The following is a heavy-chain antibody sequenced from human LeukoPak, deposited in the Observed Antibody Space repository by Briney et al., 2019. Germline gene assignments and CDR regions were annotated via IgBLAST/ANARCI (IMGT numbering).Heavy chain of an antibody. V-gene: IGHV1-2*02. D-gene: IGHD2-15*01. Sequence: ASVKVSCKASGYTFTGYYMHWVRQAPGQGLGWMGWINPNSGGTNYAQKFQGRVTMTRDTSISTAYMELSRLRSDDTAVYYCARPHHCSGGSCYSKDYNWFDPWGQGTLVTVSS. CDR1: GYTFTGYY. J-gene: IGHJ5*02. CDR2: INPNSGGT. CDR3: ARPHHCSGGSCYSKDYNWFDP.